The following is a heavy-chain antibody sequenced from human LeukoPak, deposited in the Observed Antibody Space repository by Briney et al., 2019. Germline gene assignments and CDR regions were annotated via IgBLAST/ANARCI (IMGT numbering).Heavy chain of an antibody. CDR2: IYYSGST. CDR3: ARDLGSKIDY. J-gene: IGHJ4*02. D-gene: IGHD1-26*01. Sequence: SSETLSLTCTFSGGSITSYYWGWIRQPPGKGLEWIGSIYYSGSTYYNPSLKSRVTISVDTSKNQFSLKLSSVTAADTAVYYCARDLGSKIDYWGQGTLVTVSS. V-gene: IGHV4-39*07. CDR1: GGSITSYY.